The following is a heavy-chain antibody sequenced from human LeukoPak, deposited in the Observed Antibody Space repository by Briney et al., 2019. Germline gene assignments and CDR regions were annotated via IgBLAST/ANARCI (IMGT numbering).Heavy chain of an antibody. V-gene: IGHV4-61*01. CDR1: GGSISSSSYY. CDR3: ARGDSGSDFPHAFDI. Sequence: PSETLSLTCTVSGGSISSSSYYWSWIRQPPGKGLEWIGYIYYSGSTNYNPSLKSRVTISVDTSKNQFSLKLSSVTAADTAVYYCARGDSGSDFPHAFDIWGQGTMVTVSS. D-gene: IGHD1-26*01. J-gene: IGHJ3*02. CDR2: IYYSGST.